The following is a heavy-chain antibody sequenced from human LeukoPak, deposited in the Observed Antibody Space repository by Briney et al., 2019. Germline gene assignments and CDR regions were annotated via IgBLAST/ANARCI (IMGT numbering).Heavy chain of an antibody. CDR3: ARDCSSTSCYESFYNYGMDV. J-gene: IGHJ6*04. V-gene: IGHV1-69*06. CDR1: GGTFSSYA. Sequence: ASVKVSCKASGGTFSSYAISWVRQAPGQGLEWMGGIIPIFGTANYAQKFQGRVTITADKSTSTAYMELSSLRSEDTAVYYCARDCSSTSCYESFYNYGMDVWGKGTTVTVSS. CDR2: IIPIFGTA. D-gene: IGHD2-2*01.